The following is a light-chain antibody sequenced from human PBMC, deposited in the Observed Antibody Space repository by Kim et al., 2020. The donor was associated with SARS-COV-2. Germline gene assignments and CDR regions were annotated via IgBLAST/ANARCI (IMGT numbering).Light chain of an antibody. CDR2: NDS. CDR3: QVWDRSSDHRV. Sequence: APGRGASFTCGGDHVGGMNVHWYEQKSGQAPVLVIYNDSDRPSGIPERFAGSTSGNTATLTISRVEAGDEADYYCQVWDRSSDHRVFGGGTKLNVL. J-gene: IGLJ3*02. V-gene: IGLV3-21*04. CDR1: HVGGMN.